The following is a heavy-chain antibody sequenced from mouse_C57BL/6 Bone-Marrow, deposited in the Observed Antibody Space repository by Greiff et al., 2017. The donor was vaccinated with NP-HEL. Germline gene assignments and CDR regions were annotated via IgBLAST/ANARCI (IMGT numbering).Heavy chain of an antibody. CDR1: GFTFSSYA. CDR2: ISDGGSYT. D-gene: IGHD2-4*01. V-gene: IGHV5-4*01. J-gene: IGHJ1*03. Sequence: EVMLVESGGGLVKPGGSLKLSCAASGFTFSSYAMSWVRQTPEKRLEWVATISDGGSYTYYPDNVKGRFTISRDNAKNNLYLQMSHLKSDDTAMYYCARDEDYPWYFDVWGTGTTVTVSS. CDR3: ARDEDYPWYFDV.